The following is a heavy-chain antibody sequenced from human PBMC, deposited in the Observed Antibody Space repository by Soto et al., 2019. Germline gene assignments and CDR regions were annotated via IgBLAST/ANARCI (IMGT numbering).Heavy chain of an antibody. V-gene: IGHV1-3*01. Sequence: QVQLVQSGAEVKKPGASVKISCETSGYSFMTYALHWVRQAPGQRLEWMGWINPGNGNTEYSQKLQGRVTITRDTSARTVFMEVANLTSEDTAVYYCARVRMLWYGELSHWGQGTLVTVSA. CDR3: ARVRMLWYGELSH. CDR2: INPGNGNT. D-gene: IGHD3-10*01. CDR1: GYSFMTYA. J-gene: IGHJ4*02.